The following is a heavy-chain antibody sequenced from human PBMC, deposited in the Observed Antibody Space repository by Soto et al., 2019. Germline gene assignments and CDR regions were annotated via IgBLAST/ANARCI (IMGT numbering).Heavy chain of an antibody. D-gene: IGHD3-3*01. V-gene: IGHV1-58*01. CDR2: IIVGSGNT. CDR3: AADSSTYYDFWSGYHRRYYYGMDV. J-gene: IGHJ6*02. CDR1: GFTFTSPA. Sequence: ASVKVSCKASGFTFTSPAVQWVRQARGQRLEWIGWIIVGSGNTNYAQKFQERVTITRDMSTSTAYMELSSLRSEDTAVYYCAADSSTYYDFWSGYHRRYYYGMDVWGQGTTGTVSS.